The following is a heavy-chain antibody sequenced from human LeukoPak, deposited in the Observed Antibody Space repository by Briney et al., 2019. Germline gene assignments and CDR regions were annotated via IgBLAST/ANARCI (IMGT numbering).Heavy chain of an antibody. CDR1: GGSISSYY. D-gene: IGHD2-2*01. CDR2: IYYSGST. V-gene: IGHV4-59*01. CDR3: ARGVLGYCSSTSCLKPYYFDY. Sequence: NPSQTLSLTCTVSGGSISSYYWSWIRQPPGKGLEWIGYIYYSGSTNYNPSLKSRVTISVDTSKNQFSLKLSSVIAADTAVYYCARGVLGYCSSTSCLKPYYFDYWGQGTLVTVSS. J-gene: IGHJ4*02.